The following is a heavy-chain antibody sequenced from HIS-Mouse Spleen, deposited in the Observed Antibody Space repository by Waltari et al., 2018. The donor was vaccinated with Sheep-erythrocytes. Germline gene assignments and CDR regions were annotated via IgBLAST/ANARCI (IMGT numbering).Heavy chain of an antibody. V-gene: IGHV4-39*01. CDR3: ARLYYYDSSGYYFDY. J-gene: IGHJ4*02. D-gene: IGHD3-22*01. CDR1: GGSISSSSYY. CDR2: IYYSGGT. Sequence: QLQLQESGPGLVKPSETLSLTCTVSGGSISSSSYYWGWIRQPPGKGPGRIGSIYYSGGTYDNPSLKSRVTISVDRSKNQFSLKLSYVTAAETAVYYCARLYYYDSSGYYFDYWGQGTLVTVSS.